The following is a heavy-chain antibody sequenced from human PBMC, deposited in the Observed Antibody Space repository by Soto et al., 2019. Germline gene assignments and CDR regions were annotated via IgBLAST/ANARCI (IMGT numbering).Heavy chain of an antibody. Sequence: PGGSLRLSCAASGFTFSSYGMHWVRQAPGKGLEWVAVISYDGSNKYYADSVKGRFTISRDNSKNTLYLQMNSLRAEDTAVYYCAPTALPLWAGGGDYYGMDVWGQGATVTVSS. J-gene: IGHJ6*02. CDR1: GFTFSSYG. V-gene: IGHV3-30*03. D-gene: IGHD1-26*01. CDR2: ISYDGSNK. CDR3: APTALPLWAGGGDYYGMDV.